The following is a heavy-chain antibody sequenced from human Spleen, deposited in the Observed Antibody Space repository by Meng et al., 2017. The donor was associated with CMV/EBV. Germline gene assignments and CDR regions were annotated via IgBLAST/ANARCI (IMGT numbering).Heavy chain of an antibody. CDR2: IYHSGST. D-gene: IGHD2-21*02. V-gene: IGHV4-4*02. CDR3: ARIERRRILKYCGSDCSTTDY. CDR1: GGSISSSNL. J-gene: IGHJ4*02. Sequence: VQLQESGPGLVKPSGTLSLTCAASGGSISSSNLWTWVRQVPGKGREWIGEIYHSGSTNYNPSLKSRVTISVDKFKNQFSLKLGSVTAADTAVYYCARIERRRILKYCGSDCSTTDYWGQGTLVTASS.